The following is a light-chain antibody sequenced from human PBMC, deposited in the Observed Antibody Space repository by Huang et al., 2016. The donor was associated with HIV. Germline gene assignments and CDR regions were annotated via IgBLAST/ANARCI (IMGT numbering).Light chain of an antibody. CDR1: HNCLYSPNSKNY. CDR2: WAS. V-gene: IGKV4-1*01. J-gene: IGKJ2*01. CDR3: QQYHSFPLT. Sequence: DIVLTQSPDSLAVSLGGRATIKCKSSHNCLYSPNSKNYLAWYQQKPGQSPRLLIYWASSRESGVPDRFSSSGSGTDFTLTISSLQSEDVAVYYCQQYHSFPLTFGQGTKLEIK.